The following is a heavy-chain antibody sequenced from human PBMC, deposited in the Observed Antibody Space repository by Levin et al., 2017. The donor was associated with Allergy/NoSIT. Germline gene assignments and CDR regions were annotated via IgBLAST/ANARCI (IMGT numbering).Heavy chain of an antibody. CDR1: GFTFSSYS. CDR2: ISSSSSHI. Sequence: GGSLRLSCAASGFTFSSYSMNWVRQAPGKGLEWVSYISSSSSHIYYADSVKGRFTISRDIATNSLYLQMNSLRDEDTAVYYCAREGGSGSYFTSWGQGALVTVSS. V-gene: IGHV3-48*02. J-gene: IGHJ4*02. CDR3: AREGGSGSYFTS. D-gene: IGHD3-10*01.